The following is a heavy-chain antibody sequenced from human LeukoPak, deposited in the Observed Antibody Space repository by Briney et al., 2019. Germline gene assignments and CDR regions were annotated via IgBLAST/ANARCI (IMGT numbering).Heavy chain of an antibody. V-gene: IGHV4-4*02. CDR1: GGSISSSNW. Sequence: PSETLSLTCAVSGGSISSSNWWSWVRQPPGKGLEWIGEIYHSGSTNYNPSLKSRVTISVDKSKNQFSLKLSSVTAADTAVYYCARRMRVASSWPGGPFDYWGQGTLVTVSS. D-gene: IGHD6-13*01. CDR3: ARRMRVASSWPGGPFDY. J-gene: IGHJ4*02. CDR2: IYHSGST.